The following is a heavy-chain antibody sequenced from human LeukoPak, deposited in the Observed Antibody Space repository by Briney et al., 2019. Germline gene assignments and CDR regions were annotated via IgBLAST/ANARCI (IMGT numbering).Heavy chain of an antibody. CDR1: GDSINDYY. V-gene: IGHV4-59*01. Sequence: SETLSLTCTVSGDSINDYYWSWIRQPPGKGLEWIGYISYSGSTNYNPSLKSRVTISVDTSKKQFSLKVSSATAADTAVYYCARKAYCFDYWGQGTLVTVSS. CDR2: ISYSGST. J-gene: IGHJ4*02. CDR3: ARKAYCFDY.